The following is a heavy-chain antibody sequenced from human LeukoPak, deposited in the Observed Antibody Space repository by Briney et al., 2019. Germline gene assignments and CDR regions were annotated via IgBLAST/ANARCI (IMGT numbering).Heavy chain of an antibody. V-gene: IGHV3-73*01. J-gene: IGHJ6*02. CDR3: TRVSGDYYYYHGMEV. CDR1: GFTFSGSA. Sequence: PGGSLRLSCAASGFTFSGSAIHWVRQASGKGLEWVGLIRNKANNYATVYAASVKGRFTISRDDSKNTAYLQMNSLKAEDTALYYCTRVSGDYYYYHGMEVWGQGTTVTVSS. CDR2: IRNKANNYAT.